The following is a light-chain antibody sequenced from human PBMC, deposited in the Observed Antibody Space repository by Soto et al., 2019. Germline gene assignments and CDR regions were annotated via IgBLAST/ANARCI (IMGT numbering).Light chain of an antibody. V-gene: IGKV1-5*01. CDR3: QQYNSYPWT. J-gene: IGKJ1*01. CDR1: QSISRS. Sequence: DIQMTQSPSTLSASVGDRVTITCRASQSISRSLAWYQQKPGKAPKLLIHDASSLESGVPSRFSGSGSGTEFTLTISTLHPDDFATYYCQQYNSYPWTFGQGTKVEIK. CDR2: DAS.